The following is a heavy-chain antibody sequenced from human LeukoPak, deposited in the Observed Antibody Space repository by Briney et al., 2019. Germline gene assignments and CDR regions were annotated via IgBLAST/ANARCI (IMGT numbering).Heavy chain of an antibody. CDR2: ISYDGSNK. V-gene: IGHV3-30-3*01. D-gene: IGHD6-13*01. CDR3: ARGIAAAGGYFDY. Sequence: GGSLRLSCAASGFTFSSYAMHWVRQAPGKGLEWVAVISYDGSNKCYADSVKGRFTISRDNSKNTLYLQMNSLRAEDTAVYYCARGIAAAGGYFDYWGQGTLVTVSS. J-gene: IGHJ4*02. CDR1: GFTFSSYA.